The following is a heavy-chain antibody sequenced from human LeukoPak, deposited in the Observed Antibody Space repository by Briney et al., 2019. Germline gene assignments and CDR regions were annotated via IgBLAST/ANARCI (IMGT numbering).Heavy chain of an antibody. J-gene: IGHJ4*02. V-gene: IGHV3-23*01. CDR2: INNSGGST. Sequence: GGSLRLSCAASGFTFSSYAMSWVRQAPGKGLEWVSCINNSGGSTYYADSVKGRFTISRDNSKNTLYLQMNSLRAEDTAVYYCAKDRSSSGWYRGGYFDYWGQGTLVTVSS. D-gene: IGHD6-19*01. CDR1: GFTFSSYA. CDR3: AKDRSSSGWYRGGYFDY.